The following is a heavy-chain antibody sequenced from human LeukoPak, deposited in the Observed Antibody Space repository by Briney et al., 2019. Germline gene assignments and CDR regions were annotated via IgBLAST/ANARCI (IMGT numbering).Heavy chain of an antibody. Sequence: ASVKVSCKASGYTFTDYYMHWVRQAPGQGLEWMGRINPNSGGTNYAQNFQGRVTMTRDTSISTAYMELSRLRSDDTAVYYCARDMSGRTAYFQHWGQGTLVTVSS. D-gene: IGHD1-26*01. CDR3: ARDMSGRTAYFQH. V-gene: IGHV1-2*06. CDR1: GYTFTDYY. J-gene: IGHJ1*01. CDR2: INPNSGGT.